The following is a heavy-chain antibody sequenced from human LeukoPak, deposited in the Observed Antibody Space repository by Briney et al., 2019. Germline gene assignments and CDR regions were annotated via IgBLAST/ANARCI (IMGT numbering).Heavy chain of an antibody. J-gene: IGHJ4*02. CDR3: ARGERPEDILTGYYLLGPSSSYFDY. D-gene: IGHD3-9*01. CDR1: GGSISSSSYY. CDR2: IYSSGST. V-gene: IGHV4-61*02. Sequence: PSETLSLTCTVSGGSISSSSYYWGWIRQPAGKGLEWIGRIYSSGSTNFNPSLKSRVTMSVDTSKNQFSLKLSSVTAADTAVYYCARGERPEDILTGYYLLGPSSSYFDYWGQGTLVTVSS.